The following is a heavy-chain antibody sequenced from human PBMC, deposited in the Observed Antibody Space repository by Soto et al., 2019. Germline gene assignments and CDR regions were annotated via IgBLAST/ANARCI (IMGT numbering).Heavy chain of an antibody. CDR3: AKPALYCSSTSCQYFDY. J-gene: IGHJ4*02. CDR1: GFTFSSYA. D-gene: IGHD2-2*01. CDR2: ISGSGGST. V-gene: IGHV3-23*01. Sequence: EVQLLESGGGLVQPGGSLRLSCAASGFTFSSYAMSWVRQAPGKGLEWVSAISGSGGSTYYADSVKGRFTISRDNSKNTLYLQMNSLRAEDTAVYYCAKPALYCSSTSCQYFDYWGQGTLVTVSS.